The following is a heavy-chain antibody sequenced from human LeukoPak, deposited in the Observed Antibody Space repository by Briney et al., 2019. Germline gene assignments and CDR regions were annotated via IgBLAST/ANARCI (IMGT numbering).Heavy chain of an antibody. D-gene: IGHD3-22*01. J-gene: IGHJ5*02. CDR1: GGSISSYY. V-gene: IGHV4-59*01. CDR3: ARAEKYYYDGSVYPKWFDP. Sequence: PSETLSLTCTVSGGSISSYYWSWIRQPPGKGLEWIGYIYYSGSTNYNPSLKSRVTISVDTSKNQFSLKLSSVTAADTAVYYCARAEKYYYDGSVYPKWFDPWGQGTLVTVSS. CDR2: IYYSGST.